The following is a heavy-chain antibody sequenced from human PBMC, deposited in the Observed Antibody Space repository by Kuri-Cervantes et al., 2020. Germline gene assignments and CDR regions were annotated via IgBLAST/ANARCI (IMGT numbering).Heavy chain of an antibody. CDR2: ISNTGST. D-gene: IGHD1-7*01. Sequence: WIRQPPGWGLEWIGYISNTGSTNYSPSLKSRVTISVDTSKNQLSLKLSSVTAADTAIYYCAGWNSVIRGFDYWGQGTLVTVSS. V-gene: IGHV4-59*01. CDR3: AGWNSVIRGFDY. J-gene: IGHJ4*02.